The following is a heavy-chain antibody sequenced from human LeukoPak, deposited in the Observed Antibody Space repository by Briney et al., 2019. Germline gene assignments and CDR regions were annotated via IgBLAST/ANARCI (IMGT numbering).Heavy chain of an antibody. CDR3: ARGHYYDSSGYPGAFDI. CDR2: ISWNSGSI. J-gene: IGHJ3*02. D-gene: IGHD3-22*01. CDR1: GSTFDDYA. Sequence: GRSLRLSCAASGSTFDDYAMHWVRQAPGKGLEWVSGISWNSGSIGYADSVKGRFTISRDNAKTSLYLEMNSLRTEDTALYYCARGHYYDSSGYPGAFDIWGQGTMVTVSS. V-gene: IGHV3-9*01.